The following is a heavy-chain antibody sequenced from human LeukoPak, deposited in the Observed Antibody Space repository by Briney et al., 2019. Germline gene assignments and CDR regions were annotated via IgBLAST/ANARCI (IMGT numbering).Heavy chain of an antibody. CDR1: GGSISSSY. Sequence: SETLSLTCTVSGGSISSSYWSWIRQPAGKGLEWIGRIYTSGITNYNPSLKSRVTMSVDTSKKQFSLKPTSVTAADTAVYYCARDGSGSGWYWFDPWGQGTLVTVSS. V-gene: IGHV4-4*07. D-gene: IGHD6-19*01. J-gene: IGHJ5*02. CDR2: IYTSGIT. CDR3: ARDGSGSGWYWFDP.